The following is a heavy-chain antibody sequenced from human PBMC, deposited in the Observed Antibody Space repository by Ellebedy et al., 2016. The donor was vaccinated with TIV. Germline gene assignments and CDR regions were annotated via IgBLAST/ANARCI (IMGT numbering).Heavy chain of an antibody. J-gene: IGHJ4*02. CDR2: VSGSSAYI. CDR1: GFTFYSYS. V-gene: IGHV3-21*01. CDR3: ARDSSSDGDIPWYFHH. D-gene: IGHD2-21*02. Sequence: GGSLRLSXAASGFTFYSYSMNWVRQAPGKGLEWVSSVSGSSAYIYYPDSVKGRFTISRDNAKNSVYLQMNSLRAEDTAVYYCARDSSSDGDIPWYFHHWGQGTLVTVSS.